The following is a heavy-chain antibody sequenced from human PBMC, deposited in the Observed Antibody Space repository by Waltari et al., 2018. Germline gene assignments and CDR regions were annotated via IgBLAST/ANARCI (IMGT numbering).Heavy chain of an antibody. J-gene: IGHJ4*02. V-gene: IGHV4-4*02. D-gene: IGHD2-15*01. Sequence: QLQESGPGLVKPSRTLSLSCAVSGDSVTSANWWSWVRQSPQRGLEWIGQVLSTGKTNYSPSFASRVTMSLDASNNQFSLKVTSATAADTAVYYCARDRGRGLYLDVWGPGTLVTVSP. CDR1: GDSVTSANW. CDR3: ARDRGRGLYLDV. CDR2: VLSTGKT.